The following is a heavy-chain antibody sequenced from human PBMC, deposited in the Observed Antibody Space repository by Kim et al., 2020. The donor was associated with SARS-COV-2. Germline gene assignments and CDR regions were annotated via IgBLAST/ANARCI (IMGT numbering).Heavy chain of an antibody. J-gene: IGHJ3*02. CDR3: ARLRGYSYGFDAFDI. Sequence: PSSQGKITISADKSISTAYLQWSSLKASDTAMYYCARLRGYSYGFDAFDIWGQGTMVTVSS. V-gene: IGHV5-51*01. D-gene: IGHD5-18*01.